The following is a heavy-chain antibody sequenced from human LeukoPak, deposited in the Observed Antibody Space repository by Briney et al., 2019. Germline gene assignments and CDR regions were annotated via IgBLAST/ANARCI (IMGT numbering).Heavy chain of an antibody. D-gene: IGHD2-2*01. V-gene: IGHV3-74*01. J-gene: IGHJ4*02. CDR2: INSDGSTT. CDR3: ARVGRCSSTSCYAFGY. Sequence: GGSLRLSCAASGFTFSTYWIHWVRQAPGKGLVWVSCINSDGSTTRYADSVKGRFAISRDNAKNTLYLQMNSLRAEDTAVHYCARVGRCSSTSCYAFGYWGQGTLVTVSS. CDR1: GFTFSTYW.